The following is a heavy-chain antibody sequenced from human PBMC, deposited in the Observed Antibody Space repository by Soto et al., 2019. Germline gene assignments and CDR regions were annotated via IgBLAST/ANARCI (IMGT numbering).Heavy chain of an antibody. V-gene: IGHV4-59*08. D-gene: IGHD2-2*01. CDR2: IYYSGST. J-gene: IGHJ6*03. CDR3: ARSYCSSTSCPEKYYYYYYYMDV. CDR1: GGSISSYY. Sequence: SETLSLTCTVSGGSISSYYWSWSRQPPGKGLEWIGYIYYSGSTNYNPSLKSRVTISVDTSKNQFSLKLSSVTAADTAVYYCARSYCSSTSCPEKYYYYYYYMDVWGKGTTVTVSS.